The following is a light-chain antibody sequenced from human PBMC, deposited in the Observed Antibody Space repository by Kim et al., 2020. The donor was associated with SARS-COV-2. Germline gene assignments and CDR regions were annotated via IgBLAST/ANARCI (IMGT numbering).Light chain of an antibody. Sequence: TVTISSPRSSGSIASNYVQWYQQRPGSAPTTVIYEDNQRPSGVPDRFSGSIDSSSNSASLTISGLKTEDEADYYCQSYDSSSVVFGGGTQLTVL. CDR1: SGSIASNY. CDR2: EDN. V-gene: IGLV6-57*03. CDR3: QSYDSSSVV. J-gene: IGLJ2*01.